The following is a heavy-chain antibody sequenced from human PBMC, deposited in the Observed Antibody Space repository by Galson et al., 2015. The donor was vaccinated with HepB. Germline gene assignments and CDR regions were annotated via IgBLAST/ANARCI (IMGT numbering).Heavy chain of an antibody. CDR2: IYPGDSDT. Sequence: QSGAEVKKPGESLKISCKGSGYSFTSYWIGWVRQMPGKGLEWMGIIYPGDSDTRYSPSFQGQVTISADKSISTAYLQWSSLKASGTAMYYCARRLGYRSSTSCYPLSFDIWCQVTMVTVSS. D-gene: IGHD2-2*01. CDR1: GYSFTSYW. CDR3: ARRLGYRSSTSCYPLSFDI. V-gene: IGHV5-51*01. J-gene: IGHJ3*02.